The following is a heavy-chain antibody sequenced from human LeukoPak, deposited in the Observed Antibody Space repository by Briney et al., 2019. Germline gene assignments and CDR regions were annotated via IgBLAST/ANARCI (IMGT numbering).Heavy chain of an antibody. V-gene: IGHV4-30-4*01. CDR2: IYYSGST. CDR1: GGSISSGDYY. Sequence: PSQTLSLTCTVSGGSISSGDYYWSWIRQPPGKGLEWIGYIYYSGSTYYNPSLKSRVTISVDTSKNQFSLKLSSVTAADTAVYYCARGYSSSWYDFEYWGQGTLVTVSS. D-gene: IGHD6-13*01. CDR3: ARGYSSSWYDFEY. J-gene: IGHJ4*02.